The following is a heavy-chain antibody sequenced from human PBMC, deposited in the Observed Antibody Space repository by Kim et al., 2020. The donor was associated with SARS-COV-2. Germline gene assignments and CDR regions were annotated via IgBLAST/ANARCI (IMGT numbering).Heavy chain of an antibody. D-gene: IGHD3-9*01. CDR1: GFSFTRNA. V-gene: IGHV3-23*01. CDR3: AKANPANHDILTGAYFLVH. CDR2: VSGSGANK. J-gene: IGHJ4*02. Sequence: GGSLRLSCTASGFSFTRNAMAWVRQAPGQGLEWVSGVSGSGANKFYSYSVRGRFTISRDNSQNMVYLQMNGLRDDDTAANYCAKANPANHDILTGAYFLVHWGERTLVTVSS.